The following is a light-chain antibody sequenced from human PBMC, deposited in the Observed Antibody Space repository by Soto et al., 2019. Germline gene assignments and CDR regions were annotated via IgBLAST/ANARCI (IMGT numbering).Light chain of an antibody. V-gene: IGLV6-57*02. CDR3: QSYDSSAWV. CDR2: EDN. Sequence: NFMLTQPHSVSESPGKTVTISCTGSSGSIASNYVQWYQQRPGSAPTTVIYEDNQRPSGVPDRFSGSIDSSSNSASLTISGLKTEDGADYYCQSYDSSAWVFGGGTQLTVL. CDR1: SGSIASNY. J-gene: IGLJ3*02.